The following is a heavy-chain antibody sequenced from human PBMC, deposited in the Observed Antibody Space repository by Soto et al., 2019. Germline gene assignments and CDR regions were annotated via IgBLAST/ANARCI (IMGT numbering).Heavy chain of an antibody. CDR3: ATAAGTFIPFDP. CDR1: GGSISSGGYY. J-gene: IGHJ5*02. Sequence: SETLSLTCTVSGGSISSGGYYWSWIRQHPGKGLEWIGYIYYSGSTYYNPSLKSRVTISVDTSKNQFSLKLSSVTAADTAVYYCATAAGTFIPFDPWGQGTLVTVPS. D-gene: IGHD6-13*01. V-gene: IGHV4-31*03. CDR2: IYYSGST.